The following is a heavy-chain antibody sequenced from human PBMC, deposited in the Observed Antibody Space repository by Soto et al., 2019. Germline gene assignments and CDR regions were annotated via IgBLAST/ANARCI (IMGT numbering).Heavy chain of an antibody. CDR3: AGEPYGGSYWGGFNY. Sequence: SETLSLTCAVSGYSISSGYYWGWIRQPPGKGLEWIGSIYHSGSTYYNPSLKSRVTISVDTSKNRFSLKLSSVTAADTAVYYWAGEPYGGSYWGGFNYWGQGTLVTVS. CDR2: IYHSGST. D-gene: IGHD3-10*01. V-gene: IGHV4-38-2*01. J-gene: IGHJ4*02. CDR1: GYSISSGYY.